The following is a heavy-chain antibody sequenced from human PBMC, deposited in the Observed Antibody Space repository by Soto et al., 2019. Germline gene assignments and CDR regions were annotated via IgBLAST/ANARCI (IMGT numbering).Heavy chain of an antibody. V-gene: IGHV3-48*02. CDR2: TSSGSATI. CDR3: ARDSASYSSSSGSYWYFDL. J-gene: IGHJ2*01. CDR1: GLTFSSYS. Sequence: EVQLVESGGGLVQPGGSLRLSCAASGLTFSSYSMNWVRQAPGKGLEWLSYTSSGSATIYYADSVKGRFTISRDNAKNSLYLQMNGLRDEDTAVYYCARDSASYSSSSGSYWYFDLWGRGTLVTVSS. D-gene: IGHD6-6*01.